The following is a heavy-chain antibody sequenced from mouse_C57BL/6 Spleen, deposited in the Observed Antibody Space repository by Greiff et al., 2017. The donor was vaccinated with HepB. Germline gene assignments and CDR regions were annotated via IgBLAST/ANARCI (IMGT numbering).Heavy chain of an antibody. CDR3: TTAGNCGFAY. Sequence: VQLQQSGAELVRPGASVTLSCKASGYTFTDYEMHWVKQTPVHGLEWIGAIDPETGGTAYNQKFKGKAILTADKSSSTAYMELRSLTSEDSAVYYCTTAGNCGFAYWGQGTLVTVSA. J-gene: IGHJ3*01. D-gene: IGHD4-1*01. CDR1: GYTFTDYE. CDR2: IDPETGGT. V-gene: IGHV1-15*01.